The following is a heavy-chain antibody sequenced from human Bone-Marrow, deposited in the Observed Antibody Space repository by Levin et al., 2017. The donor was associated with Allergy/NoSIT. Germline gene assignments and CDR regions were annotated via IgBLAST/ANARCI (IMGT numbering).Heavy chain of an antibody. CDR1: GFTVSSNY. J-gene: IGHJ2*01. D-gene: IGHD1-26*01. Sequence: GGSLRLSCAASGFTVSSNYMSWVRQAPGKGLEWVSVIYSGGSTYYADSVKGRFTISRDNSKNTLYLQMNSLRAEDTAVYYCARAGWSSGPNWYFDLWGRGTLVTVSS. V-gene: IGHV3-66*01. CDR3: ARAGWSSGPNWYFDL. CDR2: IYSGGST.